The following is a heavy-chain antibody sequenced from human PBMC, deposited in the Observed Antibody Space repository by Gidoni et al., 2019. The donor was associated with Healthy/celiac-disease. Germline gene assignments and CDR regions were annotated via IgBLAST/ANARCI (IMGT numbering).Heavy chain of an antibody. V-gene: IGHV4-30-4*07. J-gene: IGHJ4*02. D-gene: IGHD3-22*01. CDR2: IYYSGST. Sequence: QVQLQESGPGLVKPSQTLSLTCAVSGGSISSGGYSWSWIRQPPGKGLEWIGYIYYSGSTYYNPSLKSRVTISVDTSKNQFSLKLSSVTAADTAVYYCARAYDSSGYYYWVDYWGQGTLVTVSS. CDR3: ARAYDSSGYYYWVDY. CDR1: GGSISSGGYS.